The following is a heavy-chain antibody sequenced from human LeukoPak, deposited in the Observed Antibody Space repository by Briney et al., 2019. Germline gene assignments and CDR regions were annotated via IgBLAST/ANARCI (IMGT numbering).Heavy chain of an antibody. CDR1: GFTFSSYW. D-gene: IGHD6-13*01. J-gene: IGHJ5*02. CDR2: IKQDGSEK. CDR3: AKDRGEYSSSWYFSWFDP. Sequence: GGSLRLSCAASGFTFSSYWMSWVRQAPGKGLEWVANIKQDGSEKYYVDSVKGRFTISRDNAKNTLYLQMNSLRAEDTAVYYCAKDRGEYSSSWYFSWFDPWGQGTLVTVSS. V-gene: IGHV3-7*03.